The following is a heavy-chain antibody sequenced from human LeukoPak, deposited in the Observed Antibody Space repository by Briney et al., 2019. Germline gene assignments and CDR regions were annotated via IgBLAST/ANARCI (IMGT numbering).Heavy chain of an antibody. D-gene: IGHD3-10*01. CDR3: AKDGRTVLKGGSLGIDV. Sequence: GGSLRLSCVASGFTFDDFAMHWVRQVPGKGLEWVSGIAWNGGRAAFADSVKGRFNISRDNDKNSLYLQMNSLRAEDTAFYYCAKDGRTVLKGGSLGIDVWGRGTTVTVSS. J-gene: IGHJ6*02. CDR1: GFTFDDFA. CDR2: IAWNGGRA. V-gene: IGHV3-9*01.